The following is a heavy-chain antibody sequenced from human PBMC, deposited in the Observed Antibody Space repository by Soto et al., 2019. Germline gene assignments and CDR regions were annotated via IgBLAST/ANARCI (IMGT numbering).Heavy chain of an antibody. CDR3: AKDMDSSGWYWGYFDY. CDR1: GFTFSSYG. D-gene: IGHD6-19*01. CDR2: ISYDGSNK. V-gene: IGHV3-30*18. Sequence: GGSLRLSCAASGFTFSSYGMHWVRQAPGKGLEWVAVISYDGSNKYYADSVKGRFTISRDNSKNTLYLQMNSLRAEDTAVYYCAKDMDSSGWYWGYFDYWGQGTLVTVSS. J-gene: IGHJ4*02.